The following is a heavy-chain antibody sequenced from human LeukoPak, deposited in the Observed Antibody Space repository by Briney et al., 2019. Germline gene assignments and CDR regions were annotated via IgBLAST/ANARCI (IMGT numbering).Heavy chain of an antibody. V-gene: IGHV1-2*06. J-gene: IGHJ4*02. CDR2: ITPNSGDT. CDR1: GYTFTGYR. D-gene: IGHD6-25*01. Sequence: ASVKVSCKASGYTFTGYRMHWVRLAPGQGLEWMGRITPNSGDTNYAQKFQGRVTMTRDTSISTAYMELSRLRSDDTAVYYCAREGKQRAFDYWGQGTLVTVSS. CDR3: AREGKQRAFDY.